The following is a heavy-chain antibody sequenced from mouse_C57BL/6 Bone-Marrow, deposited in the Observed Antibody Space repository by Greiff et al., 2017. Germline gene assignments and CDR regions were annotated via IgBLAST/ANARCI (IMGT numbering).Heavy chain of an antibody. Sequence: EVQVVESGGDLVKPGGSLKLSCAASGFTFSSYGMSWVRQTPDKRLEWVATISSGGSYTYYPDSVKGRFTISRDNAKNTLYLQMSRLKSEDTAMYYCARHDNSKGGFAYWGQGTLVTVSA. CDR1: GFTFSSYG. D-gene: IGHD2-5*01. CDR2: ISSGGSYT. J-gene: IGHJ3*01. V-gene: IGHV5-6*01. CDR3: ARHDNSKGGFAY.